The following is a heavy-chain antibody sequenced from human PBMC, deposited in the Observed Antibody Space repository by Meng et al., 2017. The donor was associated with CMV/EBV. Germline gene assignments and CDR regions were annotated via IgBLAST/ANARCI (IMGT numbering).Heavy chain of an antibody. J-gene: IGHJ4*02. CDR2: IYYSGST. CDR3: ASDKQDTTATFDY. Sequence: SETLSLTCTVSGGSISSSSYYWGWIRQPPGKGLEWIGSIYYSGSTYYNPSLKSRVTISVDTSKNQFSLKLSSVTAADTAVYYCASDKQDTTATFDYWGQGTLVTVSS. D-gene: IGHD2-21*02. V-gene: IGHV4-39*07. CDR1: GGSISSSSYY.